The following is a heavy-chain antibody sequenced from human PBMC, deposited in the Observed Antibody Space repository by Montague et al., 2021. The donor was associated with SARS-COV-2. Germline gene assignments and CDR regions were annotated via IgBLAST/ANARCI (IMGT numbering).Heavy chain of an antibody. Sequence: TLSLTCTVSGGSISSGSYYWIWIRQPAGKELEWIVRISISGGTNYNPSLKSRVTISVDTSKNQFSLKLISVTAADTAVYYCARDIAVAGLFDYWGQGTMVTVSS. J-gene: IGHJ4*02. CDR3: ARDIAVAGLFDY. CDR2: ISISGGT. V-gene: IGHV4-61*02. D-gene: IGHD6-19*01. CDR1: GGSISSGSYY.